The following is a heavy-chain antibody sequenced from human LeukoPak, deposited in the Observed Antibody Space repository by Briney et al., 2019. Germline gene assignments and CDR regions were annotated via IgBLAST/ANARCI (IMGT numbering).Heavy chain of an antibody. J-gene: IGHJ4*02. D-gene: IGHD3-3*01. CDR3: ARARVGDFWSGYYPPYFDY. Sequence: SETLSLTCAVYGGSLSGYYWSWIRQPPGKGLEWIGEINHSGSTNYNPSLKSRVTISVDTSKNQFSLKLSSVTAADTAVYYCARARVGDFWSGYYPPYFDYWGQGTLVTVSS. CDR1: GGSLSGYY. CDR2: INHSGST. V-gene: IGHV4-34*01.